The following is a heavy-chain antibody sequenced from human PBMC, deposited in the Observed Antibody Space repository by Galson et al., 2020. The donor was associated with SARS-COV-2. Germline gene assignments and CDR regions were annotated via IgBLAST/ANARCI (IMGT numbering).Heavy chain of an antibody. Sequence: SQTLSLTCAVSGDSISSNNWWSWVRQPPGKGLEWVGEIYHSGMSNYNPSLKSRVTISVDKSKNQFSLKLSSVTAADTAVYYCASHSPDINWSQLSHWGQGTLVTVSS. V-gene: IGHV4-4*02. CDR1: GDSISSNNW. CDR3: ASHSPDINWSQLSH. J-gene: IGHJ4*02. D-gene: IGHD1-1*01. CDR2: IYHSGMS.